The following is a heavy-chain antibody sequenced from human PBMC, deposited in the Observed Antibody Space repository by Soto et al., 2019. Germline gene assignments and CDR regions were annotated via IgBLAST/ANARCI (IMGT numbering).Heavy chain of an antibody. Sequence: GGSLRLSCAASGFTFSSYEMNWVRQAPGKGLEWVSYISSSGSTIYYADSVKGRFTISRDNAKNSLYLQMNSLRAEDTAVYYCARPGSELLPYYWGQGTLVTVSS. CDR1: GFTFSSYE. V-gene: IGHV3-48*03. CDR2: ISSSGSTI. CDR3: ARPGSELLPYY. J-gene: IGHJ4*02. D-gene: IGHD2-15*01.